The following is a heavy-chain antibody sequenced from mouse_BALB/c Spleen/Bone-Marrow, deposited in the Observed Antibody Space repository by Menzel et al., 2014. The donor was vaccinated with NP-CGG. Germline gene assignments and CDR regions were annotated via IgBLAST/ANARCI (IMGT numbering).Heavy chain of an antibody. CDR1: GFTFSSYG. V-gene: IGHV5-6-3*01. CDR2: INSNGGST. Sequence: DVKLVESGGGLVQPGGSLKLSCAASGFTFSSYGMSWVRQTPDKRLELVATINSNGGSTYYPDSVKGRFTISGDTAKNTLYLQMSSLKSEETAMYYCVRGNYGNYVDYFDFWGQGTTLTVSS. D-gene: IGHD2-1*01. J-gene: IGHJ2*01. CDR3: VRGNYGNYVDYFDF.